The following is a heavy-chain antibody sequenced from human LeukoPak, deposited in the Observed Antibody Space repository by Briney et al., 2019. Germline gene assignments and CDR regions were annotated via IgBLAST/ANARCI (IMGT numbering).Heavy chain of an antibody. CDR3: ARVAYYDILTGPRAFDI. Sequence: GASVKVSCKASGYTFTSYGISWVRQAPGQGLEWMGWISAYHGNTNYAQKLRGRVTMTTDTSTSTAYMELRSLRSDDTGVYYCARVAYYDILTGPRAFDIWGQGTMVTVSS. CDR1: GYTFTSYG. J-gene: IGHJ3*02. D-gene: IGHD3-9*01. V-gene: IGHV1-18*04. CDR2: ISAYHGNT.